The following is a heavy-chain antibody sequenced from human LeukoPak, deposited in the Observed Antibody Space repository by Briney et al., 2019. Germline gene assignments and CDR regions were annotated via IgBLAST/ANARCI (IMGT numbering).Heavy chain of an antibody. CDR2: ISAYNGNT. D-gene: IGHD2-15*01. V-gene: IGHV1-18*01. J-gene: IGHJ5*02. CDR3: ASQLEGYCSGGSCYNWFDP. Sequence: GASVKVSCKASGYTFTSYGISWVRQAPGQGLEWVGWISAYNGNTNYAQTFQGRVTMTTDTSTSTAYMELRSLRSDDTAVYYCASQLEGYCSGGSCYNWFDPWGQGTLVTVSS. CDR1: GYTFTSYG.